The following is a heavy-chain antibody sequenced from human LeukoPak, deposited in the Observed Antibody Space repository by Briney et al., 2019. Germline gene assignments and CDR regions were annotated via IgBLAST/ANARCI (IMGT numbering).Heavy chain of an antibody. Sequence: PSETLSLTCAVYGGSFSGYYWSWIRQPPGKGLEWIGEINHSGSTNYNPSLKSRVIISVDTSKNQFSLKLSSVTAEDTAVYYCARLLAHSSRWSQRYAAFDIWGQGTMVTVSS. J-gene: IGHJ3*02. D-gene: IGHD6-13*01. V-gene: IGHV4-34*01. CDR2: INHSGST. CDR1: GGSFSGYY. CDR3: ARLLAHSSRWSQRYAAFDI.